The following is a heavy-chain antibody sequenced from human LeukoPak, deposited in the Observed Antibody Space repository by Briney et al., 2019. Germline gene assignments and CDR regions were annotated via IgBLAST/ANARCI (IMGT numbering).Heavy chain of an antibody. D-gene: IGHD2-15*01. J-gene: IGHJ4*02. V-gene: IGHV4-39*01. Sequence: PSETLSLTCTVSGGSISNSNYYWGWIRQPPGKGLEWIGNIYYSGSTYSNPSLKSRVTIPLDTSKNQFSLKLSSVTAADTAVYYCARGRHRGGSCYNYWGQGTLVTVSS. CDR1: GGSISNSNYY. CDR2: IYYSGST. CDR3: ARGRHRGGSCYNY.